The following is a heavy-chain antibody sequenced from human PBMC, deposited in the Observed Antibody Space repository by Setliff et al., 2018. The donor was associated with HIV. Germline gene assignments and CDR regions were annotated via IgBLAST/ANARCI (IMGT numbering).Heavy chain of an antibody. J-gene: IGHJ6*02. Sequence: GGSLRLSCAASGFTFTSYWMSWVRQAPGKGLEWVANINQVESEKYYVDSVKGRFTISRDNAKNSLYLQMNSLGVEDTAIYFCVRGKRYAYTSGGLDVWGQGTTVTVSS. D-gene: IGHD3-16*01. CDR3: VRGKRYAYTSGGLDV. CDR1: GFTFTSYW. CDR2: INQVESEK. V-gene: IGHV3-7*01.